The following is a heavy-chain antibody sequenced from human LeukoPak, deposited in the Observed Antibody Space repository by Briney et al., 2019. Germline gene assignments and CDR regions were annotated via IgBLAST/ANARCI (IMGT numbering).Heavy chain of an antibody. V-gene: IGHV4-59*01. CDR3: ARRYGSGSSGTFDY. CDR2: IYYSGST. CDR1: GGSISSYY. Sequence: SETLSLTCTVSGGSISSYYWSWIRQPPGKGLEWIAYIYYSGSTNYNPSLKSRVTIAVDTSKNQFSLKLSSVTAADTAVYYCARRYGSGSSGTFDYWGQGTLVTVSS. J-gene: IGHJ4*02. D-gene: IGHD3-10*01.